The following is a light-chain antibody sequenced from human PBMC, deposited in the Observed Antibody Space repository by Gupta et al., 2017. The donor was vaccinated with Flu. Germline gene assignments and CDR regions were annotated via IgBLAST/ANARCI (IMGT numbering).Light chain of an antibody. CDR3: QSFDRSLSGVV. CDR1: SSNIGAGYD. Sequence: QSVLTQPPSVSGAPGQRVTISCTGRSSNIGAGYDVHWYQQLPGTAPKLLIYGNTSRPSGVPARFSASKSGTSASLAITGLQAEDEADYYCQSFDRSLSGVVIGGGTKLTVL. CDR2: GNT. J-gene: IGLJ2*01. V-gene: IGLV1-40*01.